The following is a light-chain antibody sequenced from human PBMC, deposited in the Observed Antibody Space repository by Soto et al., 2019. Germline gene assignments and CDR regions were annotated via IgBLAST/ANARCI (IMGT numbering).Light chain of an antibody. CDR1: SSNIGAGYD. CDR3: QSYDSSLSGWV. J-gene: IGLJ3*02. Sequence: QSVLTQPPSVSGAPGQRVTISCTGSSSNIGAGYDVYWYQQLPGTAPKLLIYGNSNRPSGVPDRSSGSKSGTSASLAITGLQAEDEADYYCQSYDSSLSGWVFGRGTKLTVL. V-gene: IGLV1-40*01. CDR2: GNS.